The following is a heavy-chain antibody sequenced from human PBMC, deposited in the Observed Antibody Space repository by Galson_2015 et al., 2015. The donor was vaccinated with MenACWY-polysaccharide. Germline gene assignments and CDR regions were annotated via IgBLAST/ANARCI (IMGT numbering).Heavy chain of an antibody. CDR2: ISMDGRNT. J-gene: IGHJ5*02. CDR1: GFTFSDFT. V-gene: IGHV3-23*01. D-gene: IGHD3-16*01. CDR3: ARGGRAVSNRNWFDP. Sequence: SLRLSCAASGFTFSDFTMSWIRQAPGKGLEWVTVISMDGRNTYYADPVKGRFTISRDNSKNTLYLQMNSLRAEDTAVYYCARGGRAVSNRNWFDPWGQGTLVTVSS.